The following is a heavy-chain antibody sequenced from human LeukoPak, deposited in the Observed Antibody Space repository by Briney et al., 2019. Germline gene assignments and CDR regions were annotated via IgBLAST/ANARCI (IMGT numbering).Heavy chain of an antibody. J-gene: IGHJ4*02. CDR1: GGSFSGHY. V-gene: IGHV4-34*01. CDR2: INHSGST. Sequence: KPSETLSLTCAGYGGSFSGHYWSWIRQPPGKGLEWIGEINHSGSTDYNPSLKSRVTISVDTSKNQFSLKVGSVTAADTAVYYCARVIEGYYDSSAQYGGYFDYWGQGTLVTVSS. D-gene: IGHD3-22*01. CDR3: ARVIEGYYDSSAQYGGYFDY.